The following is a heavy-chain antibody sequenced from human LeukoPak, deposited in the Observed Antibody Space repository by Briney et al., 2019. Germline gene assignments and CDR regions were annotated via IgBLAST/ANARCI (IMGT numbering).Heavy chain of an antibody. CDR1: GFTFSSYA. CDR3: AKARDLRGGYYFDY. J-gene: IGHJ4*02. Sequence: HAGGSLRLSCAASGFTFSSYAMHWVRQAPGKGLEWVAVISYDGSNKYYADFVKGRFTISRDNSKNTLYLQMNSLRAEDTAVYYCAKARDLRGGYYFDYWGQGTLVTVSS. V-gene: IGHV3-30-3*01. D-gene: IGHD3-16*01. CDR2: ISYDGSNK.